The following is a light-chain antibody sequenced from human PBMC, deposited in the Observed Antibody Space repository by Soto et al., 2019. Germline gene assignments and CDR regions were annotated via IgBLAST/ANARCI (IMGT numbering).Light chain of an antibody. CDR3: CSYAGSYSYV. CDR1: SSDVGGYNY. Sequence: QSVLTQPRSVSGSPGQSVAISCTGTSSDVGGYNYVSWYQQHPGKAPKLIIYDVTKRSSGVPDRFSGSSSGNTASLTISGLQAEDEADYFCCSYAGSYSYVFGTGTKVTVL. J-gene: IGLJ1*01. V-gene: IGLV2-11*01. CDR2: DVT.